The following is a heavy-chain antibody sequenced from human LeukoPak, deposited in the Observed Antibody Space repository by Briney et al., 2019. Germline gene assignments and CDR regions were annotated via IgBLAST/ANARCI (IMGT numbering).Heavy chain of an antibody. V-gene: IGHV3-30*02. CDR3: ANILGYCSSTSCPAGVTFDY. D-gene: IGHD2-2*01. J-gene: IGHJ4*02. CDR1: GFTFSSYG. CDR2: IRYDGSNK. Sequence: PGGSLRLSCAASGFTFSSYGMHWVRQAPGKGLEWVAFIRYDGSNKYYADSVKGRFTISRDNSKNTLYLQMNRLRAEDTAVYYCANILGYCSSTSCPAGVTFDYWGQGTLVTVSS.